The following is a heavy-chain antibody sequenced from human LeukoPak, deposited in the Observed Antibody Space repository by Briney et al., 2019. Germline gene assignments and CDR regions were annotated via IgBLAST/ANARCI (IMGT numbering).Heavy chain of an antibody. D-gene: IGHD3-10*01. Sequence: GGSLRLSCAASGFTFSSFWMSWVRQAPGKGLECLANINQDGSEKYYVDSVKGRFTISRDNAKNSLYLQMNSLRAEDTAVYYCARPQLYNSGPSYTGYWGQGALVTVSS. CDR2: INQDGSEK. CDR1: GFTFSSFW. J-gene: IGHJ4*02. CDR3: ARPQLYNSGPSYTGY. V-gene: IGHV3-7*01.